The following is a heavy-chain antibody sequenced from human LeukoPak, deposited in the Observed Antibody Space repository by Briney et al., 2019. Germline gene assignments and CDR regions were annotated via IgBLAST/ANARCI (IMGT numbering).Heavy chain of an antibody. D-gene: IGHD3-3*01. Sequence: SVKVSCKVSGYTLTELSMHWVRQAPGKGLEWMGGFDPEDGETIYAQKFQGRVTMTEDTSTDTAYMELSSLRSEGTAVYYCATQRNYDFWSGFRFDPWGQGTLVTVSS. CDR3: ATQRNYDFWSGFRFDP. CDR2: FDPEDGET. V-gene: IGHV1-24*01. CDR1: GYTLTELS. J-gene: IGHJ5*02.